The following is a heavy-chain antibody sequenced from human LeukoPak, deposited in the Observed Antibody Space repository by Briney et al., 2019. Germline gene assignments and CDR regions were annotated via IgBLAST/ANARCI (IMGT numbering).Heavy chain of an antibody. J-gene: IGHJ4*02. Sequence: GGSLRLSCAASGFTFSKYGMHWVRQAPGKGLEWVAVIWHGQKKEYYADSVKGRFTISRDNAKNSLYLQMTSLRGEDTAVYYCARDKAYVGLDYWGQGTLVTVSS. CDR1: GFTFSKYG. D-gene: IGHD2-21*01. V-gene: IGHV3-33*08. CDR3: ARDKAYVGLDY. CDR2: IWHGQKKE.